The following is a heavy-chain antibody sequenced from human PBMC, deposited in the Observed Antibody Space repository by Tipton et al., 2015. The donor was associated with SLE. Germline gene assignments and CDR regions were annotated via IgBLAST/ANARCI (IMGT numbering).Heavy chain of an antibody. D-gene: IGHD6-13*01. Sequence: GSLRLSCAASGFTFGSCSVNWVRQAPGKGLEWVSSISSSSSYIYYADSVKGRFTISRDNAKNSLYLQMNSLRAEDTAVYYCARVVAAAGTAFDIWGQGTMVTVSS. V-gene: IGHV3-21*03. J-gene: IGHJ3*02. CDR1: GFTFGSCS. CDR2: ISSSSSYI. CDR3: ARVVAAAGTAFDI.